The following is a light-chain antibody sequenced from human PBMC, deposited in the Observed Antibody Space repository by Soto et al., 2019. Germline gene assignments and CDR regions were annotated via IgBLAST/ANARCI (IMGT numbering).Light chain of an antibody. Sequence: QSVLTQPASVSGSPGQSITISCTGSSSDVGGYNYVSWYQQHPGKAPKLIISDVSDRPSGVSNRFSGPKSGNTASLTISGLQAEDEADYYCSSYTSSSTVVFGGGTKLTVL. V-gene: IGLV2-14*03. CDR3: SSYTSSSTVV. J-gene: IGLJ2*01. CDR2: DVS. CDR1: SSDVGGYNY.